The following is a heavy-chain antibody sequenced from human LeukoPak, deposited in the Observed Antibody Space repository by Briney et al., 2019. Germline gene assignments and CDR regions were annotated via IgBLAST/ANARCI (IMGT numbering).Heavy chain of an antibody. CDR1: GFTFSSYG. CDR2: ISYDGNNK. J-gene: IGHJ4*02. Sequence: GGSLRLSCAASGFTFSSYGMHWVRQSPGKGLEWVALISYDGNNKYYADSVKGRFTISRDNSKNTLYLQMNSLRAEDTAVYYCAKDSGGWIAVAGTDYWGQGTLVTVSS. D-gene: IGHD6-19*01. CDR3: AKDSGGWIAVAGTDY. V-gene: IGHV3-30*18.